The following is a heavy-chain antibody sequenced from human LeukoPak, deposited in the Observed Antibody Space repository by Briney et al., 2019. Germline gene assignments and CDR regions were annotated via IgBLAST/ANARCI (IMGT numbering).Heavy chain of an antibody. J-gene: IGHJ6*02. CDR2: ISGSGGST. CDR3: ASLGRQTYYYYGMDV. CDR1: GFTFSSYA. V-gene: IGHV3-23*01. Sequence: GGSLRLSCAASGFTFSSYAMSWVRQAPGKGLEWVSAISGSGGSTYYADSVKGRFTISRDNSKNTLYLQMNSLRAEDTAVYYCASLGRQTYYYYGMDVWGQGTTVTVSS. D-gene: IGHD7-27*01.